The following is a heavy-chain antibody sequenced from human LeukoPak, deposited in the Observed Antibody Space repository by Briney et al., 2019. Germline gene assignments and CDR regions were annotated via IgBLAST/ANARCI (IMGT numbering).Heavy chain of an antibody. D-gene: IGHD6-13*01. CDR2: ISSSSSTI. V-gene: IGHV3-48*01. J-gene: IGHJ4*02. Sequence: PGGSLRPSCAASGFTFSSYSMNWVRQAPGKGLEWVSYISSSSSTIYYADSVKGRFTISRDNAKNSLYLQMNSLRAEDTAVYYCARGTGYSSSWYLYYFDYWGQGTLVTVSS. CDR3: ARGTGYSSSWYLYYFDY. CDR1: GFTFSSYS.